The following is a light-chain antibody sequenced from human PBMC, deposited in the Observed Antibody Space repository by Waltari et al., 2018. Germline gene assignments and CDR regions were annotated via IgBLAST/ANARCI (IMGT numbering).Light chain of an antibody. J-gene: IGKJ1*01. Sequence: IQMTQSPSTLSASVGDRVTITCRASQSIGRKLAWYRQKPGKAPNLLIYDASSFESGVPSRFTGSGSGTEFTLTISNLQPDDFATYYCQHYYTSSWTFGQGTKVEIK. V-gene: IGKV1-5*01. CDR3: QHYYTSSWT. CDR1: QSIGRK. CDR2: DAS.